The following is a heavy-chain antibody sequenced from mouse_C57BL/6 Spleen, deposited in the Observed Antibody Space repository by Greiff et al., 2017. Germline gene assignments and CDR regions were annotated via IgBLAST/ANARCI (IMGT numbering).Heavy chain of an antibody. V-gene: IGHV5-6*01. D-gene: IGHD1-1*01. CDR3: ARRQGSKAMDD. CDR2: ISSGGSYT. CDR1: GFTFSSYG. J-gene: IGHJ4*01. Sequence: EVQLVESGGDLVKPGGSLKLSCAASGFTFSSYGLSWVRQTPDKRLEWVATISSGGSYTYYPDSVKGRFTISRDNAKNTLYLQMSSLKSEDTAMYYCARRQGSKAMDDWGQGTSVTVSS.